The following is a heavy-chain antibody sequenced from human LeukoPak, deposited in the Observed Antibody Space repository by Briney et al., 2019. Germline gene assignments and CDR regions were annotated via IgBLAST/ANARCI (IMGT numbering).Heavy chain of an antibody. D-gene: IGHD6-19*01. V-gene: IGHV1-69*06. J-gene: IGHJ5*02. CDR2: IIPIFGTA. CDR1: GGTFSSYA. Sequence: TSVKVSCKASGGTFSSYAISWVRQAPGQGLEWMGGIIPIFGTANYAQKFQGRVTITADISTSTAYMELSSLRSEDTAVYYCARARRAEYSSGWYWFDHWGQGTLVTVSS. CDR3: ARARRAEYSSGWYWFDH.